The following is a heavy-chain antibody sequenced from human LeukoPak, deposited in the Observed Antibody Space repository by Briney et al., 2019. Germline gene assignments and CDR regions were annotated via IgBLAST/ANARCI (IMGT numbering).Heavy chain of an antibody. D-gene: IGHD5-12*01. CDR3: AREQIVARAFDI. Sequence: SETLSLTCTVSGGSISSGDFYWSWIRQPPGKGLEWIGYIYYSGSTYYNPSLKSRFTISVDTSKNQFSLKLSSVTAADTAVYYCAREQIVARAFDIWGQETMVTVSS. CDR1: GGSISSGDFY. CDR2: IYYSGST. J-gene: IGHJ3*02. V-gene: IGHV4-30-4*01.